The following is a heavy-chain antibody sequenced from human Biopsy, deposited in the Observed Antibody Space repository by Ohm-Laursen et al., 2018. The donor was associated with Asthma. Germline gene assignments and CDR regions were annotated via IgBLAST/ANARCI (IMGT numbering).Heavy chain of an antibody. CDR3: ARTFHFWSPYHAEHYQL. V-gene: IGHV3-7*01. CDR2: IKHDGSEK. J-gene: IGHJ1*01. D-gene: IGHD3-3*01. CDR1: GFTFGDYC. Sequence: GSLRLSCAASGFTFGDYCMNWVRQVPGQGLEGVANIKHDGSEKNHVDSLKGRFTISRDNAKNLLFLQMNSLRAEDTAVYYCARTFHFWSPYHAEHYQLWGQGTLVTVSS.